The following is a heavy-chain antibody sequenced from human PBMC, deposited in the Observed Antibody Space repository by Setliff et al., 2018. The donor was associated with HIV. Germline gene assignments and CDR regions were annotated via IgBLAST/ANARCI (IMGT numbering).Heavy chain of an antibody. CDR2: IIPSGGTT. Sequence: SVKVSCKASGGPFSSYAISWVRQAPGQGLEWMGGIIPSGGTTTYAQKFQGRVTMTRDTSTSTVYVELSSLRSEDTAVYYCARAPPTDYDFTYYFDYWGQGTLFTVSS. D-gene: IGHD3-3*01. J-gene: IGHJ4*02. CDR1: GGPFSSYA. V-gene: IGHV1-69*05. CDR3: ARAPPTDYDFTYYFDY.